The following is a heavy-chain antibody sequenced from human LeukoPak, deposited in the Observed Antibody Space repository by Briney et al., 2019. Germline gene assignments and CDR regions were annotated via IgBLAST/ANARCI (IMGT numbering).Heavy chain of an antibody. CDR3: ARESKSYDGSGFYHDY. CDR1: DDSIRNFF. CDR2: IYTSGST. D-gene: IGHD3-22*01. Sequence: SETLSLTCSVSDDSIRNFFWSWIRQPAGKGLAWIGRIYTSGSTDYNPSLRSLVTMSVDTSRNQFFLKLTSVTAADTAVYYCARESKSYDGSGFYHDYWGQGTLVAVSS. J-gene: IGHJ4*02. V-gene: IGHV4-4*07.